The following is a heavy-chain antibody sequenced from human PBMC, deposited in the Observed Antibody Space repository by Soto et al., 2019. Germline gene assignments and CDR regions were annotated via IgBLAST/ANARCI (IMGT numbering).Heavy chain of an antibody. D-gene: IGHD1-1*01. J-gene: IGHJ4*02. V-gene: IGHV3-33*01. CDR1: GFTFSSYG. Sequence: PGGSLRLSCAASGFTFSSYGMHWVRQAPGKGLEWVAVIWYDGSNKYYADSVKGRFTISRDNSKNTLYLQMNSLRAEDTAVYYCARDRRGGTTDIDYWGQGTLVTVSS. CDR2: IWYDGSNK. CDR3: ARDRRGGTTDIDY.